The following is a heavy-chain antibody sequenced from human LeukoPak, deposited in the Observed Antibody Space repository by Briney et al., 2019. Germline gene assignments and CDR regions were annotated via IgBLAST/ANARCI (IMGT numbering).Heavy chain of an antibody. D-gene: IGHD1-26*01. CDR3: ARGRWEWEDVTSVYYYYYYMDV. J-gene: IGHJ6*03. Sequence: SETLSLTCTASGGSINSDSYYWSWIRQPPGKGLEWIGYIYYSGSTNYNPSLKSRVTISVDTSKNQFSLKLSSVTAADTAVYYCARGRWEWEDVTSVYYYYYYMDVWGKGTTVTISS. V-gene: IGHV4-61*01. CDR1: GGSINSDSYY. CDR2: IYYSGST.